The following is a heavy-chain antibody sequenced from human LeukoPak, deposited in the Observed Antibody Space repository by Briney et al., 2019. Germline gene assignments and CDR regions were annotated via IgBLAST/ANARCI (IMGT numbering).Heavy chain of an antibody. CDR1: GYTFTSYY. Sequence: AASVKVSCKASGYTFTSYYMHWVRQAPGQGLEWMGIINPSGGSTSYAQKFQGRVTMTRDMSTSTVYMELSSLRSENTAVYYCARGGTTRFGGIGSLFRHDAFDIWGQGTMVTVSS. CDR2: INPSGGST. J-gene: IGHJ3*02. V-gene: IGHV1-46*01. D-gene: IGHD3-16*01. CDR3: ARGGTTRFGGIGSLFRHDAFDI.